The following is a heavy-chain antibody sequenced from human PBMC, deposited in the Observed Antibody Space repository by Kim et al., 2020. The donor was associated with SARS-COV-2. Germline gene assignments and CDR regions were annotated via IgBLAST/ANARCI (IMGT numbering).Heavy chain of an antibody. D-gene: IGHD1-26*01. J-gene: IGHJ4*02. CDR1: GFTFSSYG. CDR2: IWYDGSNK. CDR3: ARDIPISVDSGRYTDY. V-gene: IGHV3-33*01. Sequence: GGSLRLSCAASGFTFSSYGMHWVRQAPGKGLEWVAVIWYDGSNKYYADSVKGRFTISRDNSKNTLYLQMNSLRAEDTAVYYCARDIPISVDSGRYTDYWGQGTLVTVSS.